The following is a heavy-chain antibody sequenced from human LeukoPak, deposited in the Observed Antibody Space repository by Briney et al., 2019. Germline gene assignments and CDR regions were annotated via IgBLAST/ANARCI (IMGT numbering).Heavy chain of an antibody. CDR3: ARGRFDP. J-gene: IGHJ5*02. V-gene: IGHV3-48*03. Sequence: PGGSLRLSCAASGFSFNSYAMTWVRQAPGKGLEWVSYISSSGDTIYYADSMKGRFTISRDNAKNSLHLQMNSLRVEDTAVYYCARGRFDPWGQGTLVTVSS. CDR2: ISSSGDTI. CDR1: GFSFNSYA.